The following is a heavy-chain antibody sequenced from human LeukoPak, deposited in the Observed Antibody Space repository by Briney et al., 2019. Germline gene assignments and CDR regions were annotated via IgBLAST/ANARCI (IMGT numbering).Heavy chain of an antibody. CDR1: GYTFTNYG. V-gene: IGHV1-18*01. Sequence: ASVKVSCKASGYTFTNYGITWVRQAPGQGLEWMGWINPYNDNTNYAQKIQGRVSMTTDTPTSTAYMEVRNLRSDDTAVYYCARSLHGDSFDIWGQGTMVTVSS. CDR2: INPYNDNT. CDR3: ARSLHGDSFDI. J-gene: IGHJ3*02.